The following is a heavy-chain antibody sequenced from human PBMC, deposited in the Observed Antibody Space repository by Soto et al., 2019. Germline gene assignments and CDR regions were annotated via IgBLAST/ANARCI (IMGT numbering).Heavy chain of an antibody. CDR2: ISYDGSNK. CDR3: AKAFYSSGPYYFDY. V-gene: IGHV3-30*18. Sequence: VQLVESGGGVVQPGRSLRLSCAASGFTFSSYGMHWVRQAPGKGLEWVAVISYDGSNKYYADSVKGRFTISRDNSKNTLYLQMNSLRAEDTALYYCAKAFYSSGPYYFDYWGQGTLVTVSS. D-gene: IGHD6-19*01. J-gene: IGHJ4*02. CDR1: GFTFSSYG.